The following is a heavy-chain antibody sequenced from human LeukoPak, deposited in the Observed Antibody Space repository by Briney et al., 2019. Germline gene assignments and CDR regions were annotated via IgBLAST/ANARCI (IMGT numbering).Heavy chain of an antibody. V-gene: IGHV3-23*01. CDR3: ARDIRGYSSGGFDY. D-gene: IGHD5-18*01. Sequence: GGSLRLSCAASGFTFSSYAMSWVRQAPGKGLEWVSAISGSGGSTYYADSVKGRFTISRDNSKNTLYLQMNSLRAEDTAVYYCARDIRGYSSGGFDYWGQGTLVTVSS. CDR2: ISGSGGST. J-gene: IGHJ4*02. CDR1: GFTFSSYA.